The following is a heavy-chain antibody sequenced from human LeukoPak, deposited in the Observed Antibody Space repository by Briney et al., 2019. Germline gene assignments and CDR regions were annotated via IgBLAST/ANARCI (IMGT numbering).Heavy chain of an antibody. V-gene: IGHV3-21*06. Sequence: GGSLRLSCAASGFXFSSYSINWVRQAPGKGLEWVSSISSRSSYIYYADSVKGRFTTSRDNAKNSLYLQMNSLRAEDTAVYYCARGDYYDSSGYDYWGQGTLVTVSS. J-gene: IGHJ4*02. CDR2: ISSRSSYI. D-gene: IGHD3-22*01. CDR1: GFXFSSYS. CDR3: ARGDYYDSSGYDY.